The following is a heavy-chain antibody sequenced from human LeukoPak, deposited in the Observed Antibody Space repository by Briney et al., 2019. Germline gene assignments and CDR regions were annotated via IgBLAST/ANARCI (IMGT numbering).Heavy chain of an antibody. CDR2: ILYDGSNK. CDR1: GFSFSSYG. CDR3: AAPDSSGYYPYYYYYYMDV. Sequence: PGPSLRLSWAAYGFSFSSYGMHWVRQAPGKWLGWVAFILYDGSNKYYADSVKGRFTISRDNSKNTLYLKMNSLRAEDTAVYYCAAPDSSGYYPYYYYYYMDVWGKGTTVTVSS. D-gene: IGHD3-22*01. V-gene: IGHV3-30*02. J-gene: IGHJ6*03.